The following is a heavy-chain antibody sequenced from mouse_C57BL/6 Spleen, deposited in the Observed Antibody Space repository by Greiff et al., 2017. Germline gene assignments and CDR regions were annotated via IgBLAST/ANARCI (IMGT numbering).Heavy chain of an antibody. D-gene: IGHD1-1*01. CDR3: ASYYYGSSSCAY. CDR2: LNPNNGGT. V-gene: IGHV1-26*01. CDR1: GYTFTDYY. J-gene: IGHJ3*01. Sequence: VQLQQSGPELVKPGASVKISCKASGYTFTDYYMNWVKQSHGKSLEWIGDLNPNNGGTSYNQKFKGKATLTVDKSSSTAYMELRSLTSEDSAVYYCASYYYGSSSCAYWGQGTLVTVSA.